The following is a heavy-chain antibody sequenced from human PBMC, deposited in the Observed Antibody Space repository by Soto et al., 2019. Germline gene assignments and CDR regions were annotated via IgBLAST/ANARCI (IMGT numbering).Heavy chain of an antibody. D-gene: IGHD1-1*01. CDR2: INAGNGNT. Sequence: ASVKVSCKASGYTFTGYAMHWVRQAPGQRLEWMGWINAGNGNTKYSQKFQGRLTITKDTSKNQVVLTMSNMDPVDTATYYCAQYLYYNSLSFDHWGQGTLVTVSS. CDR3: AQYLYYNSLSFDH. V-gene: IGHV1-3*01. J-gene: IGHJ4*02. CDR1: GYTFTGYA.